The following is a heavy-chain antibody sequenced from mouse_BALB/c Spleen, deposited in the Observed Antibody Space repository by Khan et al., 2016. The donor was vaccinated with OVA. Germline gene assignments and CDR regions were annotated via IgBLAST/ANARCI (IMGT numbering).Heavy chain of an antibody. CDR1: GYSFTGYY. V-gene: IGHV1-26*01. D-gene: IGHD2-14*01. Sequence: IQLVQSGPDLVKPGASVKMSCKASGYSFTGYYMNWVKQSHGKSLECIGRVNPNTGNTNYIQKFRGKAILIVDTSSSTAYMELRSLTSEDSAVYYCARGYDFFAYWGQGTLVTVSA. CDR2: VNPNTGNT. CDR3: ARGYDFFAY. J-gene: IGHJ3*01.